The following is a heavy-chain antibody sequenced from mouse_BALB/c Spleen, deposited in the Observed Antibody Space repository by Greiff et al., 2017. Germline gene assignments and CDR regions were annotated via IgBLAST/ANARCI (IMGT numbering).Heavy chain of an antibody. J-gene: IGHJ2*01. D-gene: IGHD1-1*01. V-gene: IGHV5-9-3*01. CDR3: ARETTPFDY. CDR1: GFTFSSYA. CDR2: ISSGGSYT. Sequence: EVQVVESGGGLVKPGGSLKLSCAASGFTFSSYAMSWVRQTPEKRLEWVATISSGGSYTYYPDSVKGRFTISRDNAKNTLYLQMSSLRSEDTAMYYCARETTPFDYWGQGTTLTVSS.